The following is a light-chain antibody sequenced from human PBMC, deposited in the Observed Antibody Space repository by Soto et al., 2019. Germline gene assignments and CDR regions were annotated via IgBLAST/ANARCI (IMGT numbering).Light chain of an antibody. CDR2: DFT. CDR1: ARDIGGYQF. V-gene: IGLV2-14*03. CDR3: ASYSSSETPVV. Sequence: QSALTQPASVSGSPGQSITISCTGTARDIGGYQFVSWYQQHPDKAPKLIIVDFTKRPSGISSRFSASKSGTTASLTISGLLPEDEAQYYCASYSSSETPVVFGGGTKLTVL. J-gene: IGLJ2*01.